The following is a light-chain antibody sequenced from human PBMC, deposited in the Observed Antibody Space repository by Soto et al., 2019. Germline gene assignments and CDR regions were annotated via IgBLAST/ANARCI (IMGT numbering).Light chain of an antibody. CDR3: QQRSNWPAMIT. Sequence: EVVLTQSPATLSLSPGARATLSCRASQSVSSALAWYLQKPGQAPRLLIYDTSTRAAGIPVRFSGSGSGTDFTLTISSLEPEDFAVYYCQQRSNWPAMITFGRGTRLEI. CDR2: DTS. V-gene: IGKV3-11*01. J-gene: IGKJ5*01. CDR1: QSVSSA.